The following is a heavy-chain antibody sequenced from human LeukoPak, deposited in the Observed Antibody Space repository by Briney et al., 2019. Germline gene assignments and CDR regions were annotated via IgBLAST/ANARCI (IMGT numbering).Heavy chain of an antibody. Sequence: TSETLSLTCAVYGGSFSGYYWSWIRQPPGKGLEWIGEINHSGSTNYNPSLKSRVTISVDTSKNQFSLKLSSVTAADTAVYYCARAAGRYGMDVWGEGTTVTVSS. V-gene: IGHV4-34*01. J-gene: IGHJ6*04. CDR3: ARAAGRYGMDV. D-gene: IGHD6-13*01. CDR1: GGSFSGYY. CDR2: INHSGST.